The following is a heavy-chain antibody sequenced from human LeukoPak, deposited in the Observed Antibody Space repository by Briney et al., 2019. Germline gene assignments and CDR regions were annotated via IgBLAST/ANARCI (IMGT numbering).Heavy chain of an antibody. CDR1: GFTFSSYE. J-gene: IGHJ6*03. Sequence: GGSLRLSCAASGFTFSSYEMNWVRQAPGKGLEWVSYISSSGSTIYYADSVEGRFTISRDNAKKSLYLQMNSLRVEDTAVYYCARAYSERYGLGYYYMDVWGKGTTVTVSS. V-gene: IGHV3-48*03. CDR3: ARAYSERYGLGYYYMDV. CDR2: ISSSGSTI. D-gene: IGHD1-26*01.